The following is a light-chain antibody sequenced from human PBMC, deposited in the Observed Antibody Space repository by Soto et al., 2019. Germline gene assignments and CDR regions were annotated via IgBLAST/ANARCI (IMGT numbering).Light chain of an antibody. Sequence: QSVLTQPASVSGSPGQSITISCTGTSSDVGGYNYVSWYQQHPGKAPKLMIYDVSNRPSGVSNRFSGSKSGNTASLTISGLQAEDEADYDCSSYTSSSTPLYVFGTG. V-gene: IGLV2-14*01. J-gene: IGLJ1*01. CDR2: DVS. CDR1: SSDVGGYNY. CDR3: SSYTSSSTPLYV.